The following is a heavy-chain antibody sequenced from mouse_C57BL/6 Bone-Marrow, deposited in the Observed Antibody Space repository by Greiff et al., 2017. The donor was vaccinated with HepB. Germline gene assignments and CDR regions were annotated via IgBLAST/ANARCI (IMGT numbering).Heavy chain of an antibody. CDR2: IHPKSGST. J-gene: IGHJ2*01. CDR3: ARKLRWAS. D-gene: IGHD1-1*01. CDR1: GYTFTSYW. V-gene: IGHV1-64*01. Sequence: VQLQQPGAELVKPGASVKLSCKASGYTFTSYWMHWVKQRPGQGLEWIGMIHPKSGSTNYNEKFKSKATLTVDKSSSTAYMQLSGLTSEDSAVYYCARKLRWASWGQGTTLTVSS.